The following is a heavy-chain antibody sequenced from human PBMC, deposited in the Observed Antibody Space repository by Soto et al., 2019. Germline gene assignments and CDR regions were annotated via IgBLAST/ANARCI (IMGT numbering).Heavy chain of an antibody. J-gene: IGHJ5*02. Sequence: QVQLQESGPGLVRPSQTLSLTCTVSGDYISSVDHYWSWIRQPPGKGLEWMGYIYHSGSTHYNPSLNSRLTISIDTSTNRFSLNLTSVSAADTAVSFCARLRWETENNWFDPWGQGALVTVSS. D-gene: IGHD1-26*01. CDR2: IYHSGST. CDR3: ARLRWETENNWFDP. V-gene: IGHV4-30-4*01. CDR1: GDYISSVDHY.